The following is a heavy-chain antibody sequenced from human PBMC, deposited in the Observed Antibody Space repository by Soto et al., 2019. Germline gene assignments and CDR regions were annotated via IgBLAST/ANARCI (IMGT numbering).Heavy chain of an antibody. CDR3: AKDMKYYYGSGSYDYYHYGMDV. D-gene: IGHD3-10*01. CDR1: GFTFDEYT. CDR2: ITWDGGST. V-gene: IGHV3-43*01. J-gene: IGHJ6*02. Sequence: EVQLVESGGVVVQPGGSLRLSCAASGFTFDEYTMHWVRQSPGKGLEWVSLITWDGGSTYYADSVKGRFIISRDNSKNSLYLQMNSLRTEDTDLYYCAKDMKYYYGSGSYDYYHYGMDVWGQGTTVAVS.